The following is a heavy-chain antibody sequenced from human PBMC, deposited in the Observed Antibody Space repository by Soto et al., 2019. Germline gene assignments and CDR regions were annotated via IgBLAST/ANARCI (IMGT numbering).Heavy chain of an antibody. Sequence: GASVKVSCKASGYTFTSYAMQWVRQAPGQGLEWMGRIIPILGIANYAQKFQGRVTITADKSTRTAYMELSSLRSEDTAVYYCARESPSPTVTTLYNWFDPWGQGTLVTVSS. D-gene: IGHD4-17*01. CDR1: GYTFTSYA. V-gene: IGHV1-69*04. CDR3: ARESPSPTVTTLYNWFDP. J-gene: IGHJ5*02. CDR2: IIPILGIA.